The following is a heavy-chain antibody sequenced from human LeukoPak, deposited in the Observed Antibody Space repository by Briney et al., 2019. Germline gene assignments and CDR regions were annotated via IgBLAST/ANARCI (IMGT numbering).Heavy chain of an antibody. CDR3: ARSGGNYYFI. CDR1: GYRFTSYW. D-gene: IGHD1-26*01. CDR2: IYPGDCDT. J-gene: IGHJ3*02. Sequence: GGAPKISFKGSGYRFTSYWIGWGRQMPGKGGEGMGIIYPGDCDTIYSASFEGEVTISADNSTSTANLQWSSLKASDTAMYYCARSGGNYYFIWGQGTMVTVSS. V-gene: IGHV5-51*01.